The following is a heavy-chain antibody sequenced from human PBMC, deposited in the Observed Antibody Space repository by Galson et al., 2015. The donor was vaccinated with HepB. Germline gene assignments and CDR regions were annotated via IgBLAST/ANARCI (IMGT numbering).Heavy chain of an antibody. Sequence: SGAEVKQPGESLKLSCKGSGYSFTSYWIGWVRQMPGKGLEWMGIIYPGDSDTRYSPSFQGQVTISADKSISTAYLQWSSLKASDTAMYYCARHQVEMATIADYWGQGTLVTVSS. D-gene: IGHD5-24*01. CDR3: ARHQVEMATIADY. V-gene: IGHV5-51*01. J-gene: IGHJ4*02. CDR1: GYSFTSYW. CDR2: IYPGDSDT.